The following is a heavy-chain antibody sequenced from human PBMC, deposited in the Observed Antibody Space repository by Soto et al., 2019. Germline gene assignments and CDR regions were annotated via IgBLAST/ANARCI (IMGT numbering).Heavy chain of an antibody. CDR3: ARDSGITGTGGMFDY. CDR1: GGSISSYY. D-gene: IGHD1-20*01. J-gene: IGHJ4*02. CDR2: LHYSGTT. Sequence: SETLSLTCTVPGGSISSYYWSWIRQPPGKGLEWIGYLHYSGTTNYNPSLKSRVSTSVDTSKNQFSLKLSSATAADTAVYYCARDSGITGTGGMFDYWGQGTLVTVS. V-gene: IGHV4-59*01.